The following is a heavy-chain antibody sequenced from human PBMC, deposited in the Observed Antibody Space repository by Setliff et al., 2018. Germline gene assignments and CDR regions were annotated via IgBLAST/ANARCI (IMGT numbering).Heavy chain of an antibody. Sequence: SETLSLTCTVSGGSISSSSYYWGWIRQPPGKGLEWIGSIYYSGSTYYNPSLKSRVTISIDTSKNQFSLKLNSVTAADMAVYYCAREQWLDPPGYYYMDVWAKGTTVTVSS. V-gene: IGHV4-39*07. CDR1: GGSISSSSYY. D-gene: IGHD6-19*01. CDR3: AREQWLDPPGYYYMDV. CDR2: IYYSGST. J-gene: IGHJ6*03.